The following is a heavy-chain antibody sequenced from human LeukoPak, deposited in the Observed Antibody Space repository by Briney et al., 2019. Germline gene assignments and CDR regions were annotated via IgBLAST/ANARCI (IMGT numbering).Heavy chain of an antibody. V-gene: IGHV3-21*06. Sequence: PGGSLRLSCVASGFTFSDYSINWVRQAPGKGLEWVSSISGSGSHIYYADSLKGRFTISRDNAKNSVSLQMNSLRADDTAVYYCAKDPWGRSSFWGQGTLVIVSS. J-gene: IGHJ4*02. CDR1: GFTFSDYS. CDR3: AKDPWGRSSF. D-gene: IGHD6-6*01. CDR2: ISGSGSHI.